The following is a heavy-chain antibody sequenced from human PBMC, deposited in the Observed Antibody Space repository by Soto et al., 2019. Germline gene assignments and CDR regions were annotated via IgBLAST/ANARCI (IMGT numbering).Heavy chain of an antibody. Sequence: EMQLLESGGGLVQPGGSLRLSCAASGFTFSNYDMTWVRQAPGKGLEWVSTISRSGGGTYYADSVKGRFTISRDNFRNTLYLQMNSLRAEDTAVYYCAKDRGGTYPPRGFDYWGQGTLVTVSS. V-gene: IGHV3-23*01. CDR1: GFTFSNYD. CDR3: AKDRGGTYPPRGFDY. D-gene: IGHD2-15*01. CDR2: ISRSGGGT. J-gene: IGHJ4*02.